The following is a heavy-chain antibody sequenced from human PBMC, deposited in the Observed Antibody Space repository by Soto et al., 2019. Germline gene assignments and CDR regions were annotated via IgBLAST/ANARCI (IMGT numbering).Heavy chain of an antibody. J-gene: IGHJ5*02. CDR2: IYYSGST. CDR1: GGSISSYY. D-gene: IGHD6-13*01. V-gene: IGHV4-59*01. CDR3: AREDSSSWYGWFDP. Sequence: SETLSLTCTVSGGSISSYYWSWIRQPPGKGLKWIGYIYYSGSTNYNPSLKSRVTISVDTSKNQFSLKLSSVTAADTAVYYCAREDSSSWYGWFDPWGLGTLVTVSS.